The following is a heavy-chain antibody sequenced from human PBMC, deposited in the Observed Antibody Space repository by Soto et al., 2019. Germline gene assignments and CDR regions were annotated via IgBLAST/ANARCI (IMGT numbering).Heavy chain of an antibody. CDR2: IYYSGST. CDR1: GCSISSYY. Sequence: PSDTLSLTFTVSGCSISSYYWSWIRQPPGKGLEWIGYIYYSGSTNYNPSLKSRVTISVDTSKNQFSLKLSSVTAADTAVYYCASNSNRYYYYGMDVWGQGTTVTVSS. V-gene: IGHV4-59*01. J-gene: IGHJ6*02. CDR3: ASNSNRYYYYGMDV. D-gene: IGHD4-4*01.